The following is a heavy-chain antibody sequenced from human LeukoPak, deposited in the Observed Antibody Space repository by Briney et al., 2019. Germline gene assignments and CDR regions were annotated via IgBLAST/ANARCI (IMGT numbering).Heavy chain of an antibody. V-gene: IGHV3-30*04. CDR2: ISYDETNK. J-gene: IGHJ6*03. CDR1: GFTFTNYA. Sequence: PGGSLRLSCAASGFTFTNYAMHWVRQAPGKGLEWVAVISYDETNKYYEDSVKGRFTISRDSSKNTLYLQMNSLRAEDTAVYFCAKEYGYDYNYFYSMDVWGKGTTVTISS. CDR3: AKEYGYDYNYFYSMDV. D-gene: IGHD1-1*01.